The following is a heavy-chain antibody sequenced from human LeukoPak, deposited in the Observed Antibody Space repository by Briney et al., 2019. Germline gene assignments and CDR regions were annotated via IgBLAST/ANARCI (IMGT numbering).Heavy chain of an antibody. V-gene: IGHV3-9*03. CDR3: AKDEFVASDFTGAFDI. D-gene: IGHD2-8*02. CDR2: ISWNSGSI. Sequence: PGGSLRLSCAASGFTFDKYAMHWVRQAPGKGLEWVSGISWNSGSIVYADSVKGRFTISRDNAKNSLYLQMNSLRTEDMALYYCAKDEFVASDFTGAFDIWGQGTMVTVSS. CDR1: GFTFDKYA. J-gene: IGHJ3*02.